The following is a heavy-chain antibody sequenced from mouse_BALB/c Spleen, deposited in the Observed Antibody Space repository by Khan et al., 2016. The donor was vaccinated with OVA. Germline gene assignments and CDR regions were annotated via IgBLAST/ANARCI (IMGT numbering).Heavy chain of an antibody. Sequence: DLVKPGASVKLSCKASGYTFTSYWINWIKQRPAQGLVWIGRIGPGSGSTSYNEPFTGKATMTVDTTSSTAYIQLSSLPSEDSAVFLCTSSNYYGSSRYAMDYWGQGTSVTVCS. D-gene: IGHD1-1*01. J-gene: IGHJ4*01. CDR2: IGPGSGST. V-gene: IGHV1S41*01. CDR3: TSSNYYGSSRYAMDY. CDR1: GYTFTSYW.